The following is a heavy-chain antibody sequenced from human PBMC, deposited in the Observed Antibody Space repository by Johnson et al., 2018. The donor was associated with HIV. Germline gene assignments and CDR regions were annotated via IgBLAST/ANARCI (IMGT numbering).Heavy chain of an antibody. D-gene: IGHD5-18*01. CDR3: AKDPNTAMVTAFDI. Sequence: EVQVVESGGGLVQPGGSLRLSCAASGFTFSSYAMSWVRQAPGKGLEWVSRINSDGSSTSYADSVKGRFTISRDNSKNTLYLQMNSLRAEDTAVYYCAKDPNTAMVTAFDIWGQGTMVTVSS. CDR1: GFTFSSYA. J-gene: IGHJ3*02. CDR2: INSDGSST. V-gene: IGHV3-23*04.